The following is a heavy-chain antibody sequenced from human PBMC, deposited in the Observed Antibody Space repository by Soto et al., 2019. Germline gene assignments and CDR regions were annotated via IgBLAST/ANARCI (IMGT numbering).Heavy chain of an antibody. CDR3: ARPPGYISDWYYFDL. V-gene: IGHV1-2*02. D-gene: IGHD6-19*01. Sequence: GASVKVSCKGSGYTFIDYYMHWVRRAPGQGFEWMGRISPKSGGTNYAQKFQGRVTMTWDTSRNTAYMELSSLMSEDTAVYYCARPPGYISDWYYFDLWGQGTLVTVSS. CDR1: GYTFIDYY. J-gene: IGHJ4*02. CDR2: ISPKSGGT.